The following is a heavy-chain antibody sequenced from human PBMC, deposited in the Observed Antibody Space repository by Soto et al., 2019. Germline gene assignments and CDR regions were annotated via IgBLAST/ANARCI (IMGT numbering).Heavy chain of an antibody. D-gene: IGHD6-13*01. CDR3: ARGVSSSWYAPYYYSGMDV. J-gene: IGHJ6*02. CDR1: GGSISSSNW. CDR2: IYHSGST. V-gene: IGHV4-4*02. Sequence: QVQLQESGPGLVKPSGTLSLTCAVSGGSISSSNWWSWVRQPPGKGLEWIGEIYHSGSTNYNPSXXRRATISVDTXXNXFXXKLSSVTAADTAVYYCARGVSSSWYAPYYYSGMDVWGQGTTVTVSS.